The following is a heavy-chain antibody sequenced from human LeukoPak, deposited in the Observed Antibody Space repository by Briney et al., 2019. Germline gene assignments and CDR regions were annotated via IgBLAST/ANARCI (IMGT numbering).Heavy chain of an antibody. Sequence: RSLRLSCAASGFTFSSYAMHWVRQAPGKGLEWVAVISYDGSNKYYADSVKGRFTISRDNSKNTLYLQMNSLRAEDTAVYYCARDSIVGATKRDYWGQGTLVTVSS. J-gene: IGHJ4*02. CDR1: GFTFSSYA. CDR3: ARDSIVGATKRDY. CDR2: ISYDGSNK. D-gene: IGHD1-26*01. V-gene: IGHV3-30*04.